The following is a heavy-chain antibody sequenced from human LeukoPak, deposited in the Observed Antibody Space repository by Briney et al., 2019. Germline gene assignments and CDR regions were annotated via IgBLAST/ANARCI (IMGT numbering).Heavy chain of an antibody. CDR3: AKVDDYVWGSYRPIDYFDY. D-gene: IGHD3-16*02. J-gene: IGHJ4*02. V-gene: IGHV3-23*01. CDR1: GGTFSSYA. Sequence: SCKASGGTFSSYAMSWVRQAPGKGLEWVSGISGSGGSTYYADSVKGRFTISRDISKNTLFLQMNSLRAEDTAVYYCAKVDDYVWGSYRPIDYFDYWGQGTLVTVSS. CDR2: ISGSGGST.